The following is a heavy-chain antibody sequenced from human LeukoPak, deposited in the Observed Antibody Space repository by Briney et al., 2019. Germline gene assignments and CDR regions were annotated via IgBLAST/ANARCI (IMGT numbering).Heavy chain of an antibody. CDR3: ARVRVRYYDSSGQFVPSDAFDI. J-gene: IGHJ3*02. D-gene: IGHD3-22*01. Sequence: ASVKVSCKVSGYTLTELSMHWVRQAPGQGLEWMGWISAYNGNTNYAQKLQGIVTMTTDTSTSTRYMEMRSLRSDDTAVYYCARVRVRYYDSSGQFVPSDAFDIWGQGTMVTVSS. CDR2: ISAYNGNT. CDR1: GYTLTELS. V-gene: IGHV1-18*01.